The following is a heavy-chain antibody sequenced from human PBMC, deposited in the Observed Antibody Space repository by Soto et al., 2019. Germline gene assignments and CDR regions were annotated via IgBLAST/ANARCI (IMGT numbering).Heavy chain of an antibody. D-gene: IGHD3-22*01. J-gene: IGHJ3*02. CDR3: ARDRNYYDSSGPDAFDI. Sequence: SETLSLTCTVSGGSISSGGYYWSWIRQHPGKGLEWIGYIYYSGSTYYNPSLKSRVTISVDTPKNQFSLKLSSVTAADTAVYYCARDRNYYDSSGPDAFDIWGQGTMVTVSS. CDR1: GGSISSGGYY. V-gene: IGHV4-31*03. CDR2: IYYSGST.